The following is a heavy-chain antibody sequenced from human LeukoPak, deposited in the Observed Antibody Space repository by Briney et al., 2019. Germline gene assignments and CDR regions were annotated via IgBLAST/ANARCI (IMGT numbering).Heavy chain of an antibody. J-gene: IGHJ6*04. Sequence: GRSLRLSCAASGFTCSIYAMSWVRQAPGKGLEWGLAISGSGGSTYYADSVKGRFTISRDNPKNTLYLQMNSLRAEDTAVYFCAKDGRYFDWLSLSFMDVWGKGTTVTVSS. V-gene: IGHV3-23*01. CDR3: AKDGRYFDWLSLSFMDV. CDR2: ISGSGGST. CDR1: GFTCSIYA. D-gene: IGHD3-9*01.